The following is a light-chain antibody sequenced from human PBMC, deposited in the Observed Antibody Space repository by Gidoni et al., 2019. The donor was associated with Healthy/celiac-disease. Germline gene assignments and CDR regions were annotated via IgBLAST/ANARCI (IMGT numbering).Light chain of an antibody. Sequence: EMVLTQSPPTLSLSPGERATLSCRASQSVSSYLAWYQQKPGQAPRLLIYDASNRATGIPARFSGSGSGTDFTLTISSLEPEDFAVYYCQQRSNWPYTFGQGTKLEIK. CDR3: QQRSNWPYT. V-gene: IGKV3-11*01. J-gene: IGKJ2*01. CDR2: DAS. CDR1: QSVSSY.